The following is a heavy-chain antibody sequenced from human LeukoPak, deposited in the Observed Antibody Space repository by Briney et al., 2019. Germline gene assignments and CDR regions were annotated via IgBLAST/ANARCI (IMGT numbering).Heavy chain of an antibody. V-gene: IGHV3-33*06. D-gene: IGHD4-23*01. J-gene: IGHJ4*02. CDR2: IWYDGSNK. CDR3: AKDLNGGYFDY. CDR1: GFTFSDYW. Sequence: GGSLRLSCGVSGFTFSDYWMNWVRQAPGKGLEWVAVIWYDGSNKYYADSVKGRFTISRDNSKNTLYLQMNSLRAEDTAVYYCAKDLNGGYFDYWGQGTLVTVSS.